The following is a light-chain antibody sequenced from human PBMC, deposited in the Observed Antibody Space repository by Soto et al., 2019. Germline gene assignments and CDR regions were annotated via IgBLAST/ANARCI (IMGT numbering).Light chain of an antibody. CDR1: QGISSW. CDR3: QQANSCPLT. V-gene: IGKV1-12*01. Sequence: DSQISQKPCSSRRAEASSLVIPCRASQGISSWLAWYQQKPGKAPKLLIYAASSLHSGVPSRFSGSGSGTDFTLTISSLEPEDFAVYYCQQANSCPLTFGGGTKVDIK. J-gene: IGKJ4*01. CDR2: AAS.